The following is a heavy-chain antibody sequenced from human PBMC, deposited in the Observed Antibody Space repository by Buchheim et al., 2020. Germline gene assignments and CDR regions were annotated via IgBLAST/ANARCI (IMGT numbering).Heavy chain of an antibody. J-gene: IGHJ4*02. CDR1: GGSISSSSYY. CDR3: ASWVYDFWSGYYTGDY. CDR2: IYYSGST. D-gene: IGHD3-3*01. Sequence: QLQLQESGPGLVKPSETLSLTCTVSGGSISSSSYYWGWIRQPPGKGLEWIGSIYYSGSTYYNPSLKSRVTISVDTSKHQFSLKLSSVTAADTAVYYCASWVYDFWSGYYTGDYWGQGTL. V-gene: IGHV4-39*01.